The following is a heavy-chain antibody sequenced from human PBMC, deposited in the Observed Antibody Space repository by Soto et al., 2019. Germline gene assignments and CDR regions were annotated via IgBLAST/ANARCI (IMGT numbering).Heavy chain of an antibody. CDR3: ARSSLTYFEF. CDR1: GFTFSDNY. CDR2: ISGSGSTT. V-gene: IGHV3-11*01. J-gene: IGHJ4*02. Sequence: QVHLEESGEGLVKPGGSLKLSCTASGFTFSDNYMSWIRQAPGKGLEWLAYISGSGSTTYYTDSVKGRFAISRDNARTSLYLQINSLRVEDSAVYYCARSSLTYFEFWGQGTLVTVSS.